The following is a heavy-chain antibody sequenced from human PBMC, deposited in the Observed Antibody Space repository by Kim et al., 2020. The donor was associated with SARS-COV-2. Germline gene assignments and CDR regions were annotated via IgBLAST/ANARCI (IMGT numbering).Heavy chain of an antibody. Sequence: DSVKGRFTLPRDNAKNSLYLQMNGLRAEDTAVYYCATGSSSWRWYIHDFDIWGQGTMVTVSS. V-gene: IGHV3-9*01. CDR3: ATGSSSWRWYIHDFDI. D-gene: IGHD6-13*01. J-gene: IGHJ3*02.